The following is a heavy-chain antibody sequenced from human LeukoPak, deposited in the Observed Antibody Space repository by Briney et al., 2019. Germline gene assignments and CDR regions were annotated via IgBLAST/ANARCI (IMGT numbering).Heavy chain of an antibody. CDR3: ASIGYCSGGSCYPGDNWFDP. CDR2: IYYSGST. Sequence: SETLSLTCTVSGGSISSGGYYWSWIRQHPGKGLEWIGYIYYSGSTYYNPSLKSRVTISVNKTKNQFSLKLSSVTAADTAVYYCASIGYCSGGSCYPGDNWFDPWGQGTLVTVSS. V-gene: IGHV4-31*03. CDR1: GGSISSGGYY. J-gene: IGHJ5*02. D-gene: IGHD2-15*01.